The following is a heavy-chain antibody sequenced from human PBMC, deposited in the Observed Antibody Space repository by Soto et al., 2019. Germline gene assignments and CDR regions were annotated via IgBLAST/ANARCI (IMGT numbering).Heavy chain of an antibody. CDR3: ARGLYGDPREYFQY. V-gene: IGHV4-30-2*01. J-gene: IGHJ1*01. CDR1: GGSISSGGYS. CDR2: IYHSRST. D-gene: IGHD4-17*01. Sequence: SETLSLTCAVSGGSISSGGYSWSWIRQPPGKGLEWIGYIYHSRSTYYNPSLKSRVTISVDRSKNSLYLQMNSLRAEDTAVYYCARGLYGDPREYFQYWGQGTLVTVSS.